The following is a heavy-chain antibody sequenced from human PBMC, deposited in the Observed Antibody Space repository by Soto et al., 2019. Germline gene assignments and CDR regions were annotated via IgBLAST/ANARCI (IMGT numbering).Heavy chain of an antibody. CDR1: GFSFNFYV. CDR3: ARAVTQYFDS. Sequence: PGGSLRLSCAASGFSFNFYVMTWVRQAPGKGLEWVSGMSGSGGHIYYADSVKGRFTVSRDNSNSTLYLQMNSLRAEDTAVYYCARAVTQYFDSWGQGSLVTFSS. D-gene: IGHD4-4*01. J-gene: IGHJ4*02. CDR2: MSGSGGHI. V-gene: IGHV3-23*01.